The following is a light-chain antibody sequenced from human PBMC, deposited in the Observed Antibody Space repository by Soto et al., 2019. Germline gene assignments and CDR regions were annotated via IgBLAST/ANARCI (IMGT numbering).Light chain of an antibody. Sequence: EIMMTQSPATLSVSPGERATLSCRASQSVRSNLAWYQQKPGQAPRLLIYSASTRATGIPARFSGSGSGTEFTLTISSLQSEDFAVYHCQQYNNWWTFGQGTKVDIK. CDR2: SAS. J-gene: IGKJ1*01. CDR3: QQYNNWWT. V-gene: IGKV3-15*01. CDR1: QSVRSN.